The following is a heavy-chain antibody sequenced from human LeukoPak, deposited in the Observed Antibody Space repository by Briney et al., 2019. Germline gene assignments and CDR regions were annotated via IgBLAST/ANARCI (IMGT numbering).Heavy chain of an antibody. CDR1: GFSFSNSY. CDR3: ARTSAAVGY. Sequence: PGESLRLSCVVSGFSFSNSYMTWIRQTPGKGLESLAYISGSGSDIYYADSVKGRFTISRDNAKNSLYLQMNSLRAEDTAVYYCARTSAAVGYWGQGTLVTVSS. CDR2: ISGSGSDI. V-gene: IGHV3-11*04. J-gene: IGHJ4*02. D-gene: IGHD6-19*01.